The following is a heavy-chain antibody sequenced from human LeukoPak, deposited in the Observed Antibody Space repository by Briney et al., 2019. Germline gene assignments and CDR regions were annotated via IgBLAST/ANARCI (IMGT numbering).Heavy chain of an antibody. Sequence: SETLSLTCTVSGGSISSSSYYWGWIRQPPGKGLEWIGSIYYSGSTYYNPSLKSRVTISVDTSKKQFSLKLSSVTAADTAVYYCARHLHQTYYYDSSGYYYDYWGQGTLVTVSS. D-gene: IGHD3-22*01. V-gene: IGHV4-39*01. CDR3: ARHLHQTYYYDSSGYYYDY. CDR1: GGSISSSSYY. CDR2: IYYSGST. J-gene: IGHJ4*02.